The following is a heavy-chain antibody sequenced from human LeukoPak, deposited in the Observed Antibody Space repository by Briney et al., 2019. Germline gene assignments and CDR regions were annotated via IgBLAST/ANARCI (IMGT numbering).Heavy chain of an antibody. J-gene: IGHJ4*02. V-gene: IGHV1-46*01. CDR2: IDGETGNT. CDR3: ARDPGGNYFGPGTYFAY. D-gene: IGHD3-10*01. CDR1: GYTFTHYY. Sequence: ASVKVSCKASGYTFTHYYVHGVRQARGQGLEWMGRIDGETGNTRYAQNFQGRVTMTRDTSTSTVYMDLSSLRSEDTGVYYCARDPGGNYFGPGTYFAYWGQGTLLTVSS.